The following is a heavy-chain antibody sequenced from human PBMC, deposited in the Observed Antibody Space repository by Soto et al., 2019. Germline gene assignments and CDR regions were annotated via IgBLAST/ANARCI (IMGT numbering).Heavy chain of an antibody. V-gene: IGHV3-21*01. Sequence: GGSLRLSCAASGFTFSSYSMNWVRQAPGKGLEWVSSISSSSSYIYYADSVKGRFTISRDNAKNSLYLQMNSLRAEDTALYYCARLGAGYYYGMDVWGQGTTVTVSS. CDR1: GFTFSSYS. J-gene: IGHJ6*02. D-gene: IGHD3-10*01. CDR2: ISSSSSYI. CDR3: ARLGAGYYYGMDV.